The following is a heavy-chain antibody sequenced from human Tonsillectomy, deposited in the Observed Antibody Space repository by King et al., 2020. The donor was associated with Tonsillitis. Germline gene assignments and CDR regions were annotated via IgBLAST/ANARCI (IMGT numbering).Heavy chain of an antibody. Sequence: VQLVESGGGLVKPGGSLRLSCAASGFTFSNAWMSWVRQAPGKGLEWVGRIKSKTDGGTTDYAAPVKGRFTISRDDSKNTLYLQMNSRKTEDTAVYYCTPETGITMVRGVIMAVTPDYWGQGTLVTVSS. J-gene: IGHJ4*02. CDR2: IKSKTDGGTT. CDR1: GFTFSNAW. V-gene: IGHV3-15*01. D-gene: IGHD3-10*01. CDR3: TPETGITMVRGVIMAVTPDY.